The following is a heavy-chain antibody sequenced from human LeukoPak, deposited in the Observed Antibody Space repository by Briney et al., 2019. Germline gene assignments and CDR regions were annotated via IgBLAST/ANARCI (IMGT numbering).Heavy chain of an antibody. CDR2: ISGSGGST. CDR1: GFTFSSYA. D-gene: IGHD3-22*01. V-gene: IGHV3-23*01. CDR3: AKTPPYYYDSSGLDY. J-gene: IGHJ4*02. Sequence: GGSLGLSCAASGFTFSSYAMSWVRQAPGKGLEWVSAISGSGGSTYYADSVKGRFTISRDNSKNTLYLQMNSLRAEDTAVYYCAKTPPYYYDSSGLDYWGQGTLVTVSS.